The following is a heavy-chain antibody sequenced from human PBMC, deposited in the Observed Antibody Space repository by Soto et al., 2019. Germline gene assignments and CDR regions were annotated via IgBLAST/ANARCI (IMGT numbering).Heavy chain of an antibody. CDR2: IYWDDDK. D-gene: IGHD2-8*01. Sequence: QITLKESGPTLVKPTQTLTLTCTFSGFSLSTSGVGVGWSRQPPGKALEWLALIYWDDDKRYSPSLKSRLNITKETSKNQVVLTVTNMDPVDTATFYCAHSRLYVAFDIWGQGTMVTVSS. J-gene: IGHJ3*02. V-gene: IGHV2-5*02. CDR3: AHSRLYVAFDI. CDR1: GFSLSTSGVG.